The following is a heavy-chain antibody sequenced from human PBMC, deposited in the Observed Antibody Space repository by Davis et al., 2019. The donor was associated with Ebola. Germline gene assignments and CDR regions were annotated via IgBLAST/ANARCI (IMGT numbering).Heavy chain of an antibody. J-gene: IGHJ4*02. CDR2: IYYSGST. CDR3: ASDYGDRGYFDY. Sequence: PSETLSLTCTVSGGSISSYYWSWIRQPPGKGLEWIGYIYYSGSTNYNPSLKSRVTISVDTSKNQFSLKLSSVTAADTAVYYCASDYGDRGYFDYWGQGTLVTVSS. V-gene: IGHV4-59*01. CDR1: GGSISSYY. D-gene: IGHD4-17*01.